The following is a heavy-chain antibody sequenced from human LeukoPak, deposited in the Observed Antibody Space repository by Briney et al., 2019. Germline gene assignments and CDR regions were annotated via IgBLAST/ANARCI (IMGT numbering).Heavy chain of an antibody. V-gene: IGHV1-69*13. Sequence: GASVKVSCKASGGTFSSYATSWVRQAPGQGLEWMGGIIPIFGTANYAQKFQGRVTITADESTSTAYMELSSLRSEDTAVYYCARDGPTYYGSVLNWFDPWGQGTLVTVSP. D-gene: IGHD3-10*01. J-gene: IGHJ5*02. CDR1: GGTFSSYA. CDR3: ARDGPTYYGSVLNWFDP. CDR2: IIPIFGTA.